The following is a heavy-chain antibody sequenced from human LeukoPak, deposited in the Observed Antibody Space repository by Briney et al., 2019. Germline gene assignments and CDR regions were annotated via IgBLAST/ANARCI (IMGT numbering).Heavy chain of an antibody. Sequence: SQTLSLTCTVSGDSISSGSYYWNWLRQPAGKGLEWIGRIYFSGSTNYTPSLKSRVTISVDRSKNQFSLRLSSVTAADTAVYYCARDDAYSSGEEAFNIWGQGTVIIVSS. J-gene: IGHJ3*02. CDR2: IYFSGST. CDR1: GDSISSGSYY. CDR3: ARDDAYSSGEEAFNI. D-gene: IGHD6-19*01. V-gene: IGHV4-61*02.